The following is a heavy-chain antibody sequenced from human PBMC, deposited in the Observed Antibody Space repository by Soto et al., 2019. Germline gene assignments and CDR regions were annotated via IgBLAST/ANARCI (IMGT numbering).Heavy chain of an antibody. D-gene: IGHD3-9*01. CDR3: AKMGSDILTAPKVFY. Sequence: ASVKVSCKASGYTFTSYAMHWVRQAPGLRLEWMGWINAGNGNTKYSQKFQGRVTITRDTSASTAYMELSSLRSEDTAVYYCAKMGSDILTAPKVFYWGQGTLVTVS. CDR2: INAGNGNT. J-gene: IGHJ4*02. CDR1: GYTFTSYA. V-gene: IGHV1-3*01.